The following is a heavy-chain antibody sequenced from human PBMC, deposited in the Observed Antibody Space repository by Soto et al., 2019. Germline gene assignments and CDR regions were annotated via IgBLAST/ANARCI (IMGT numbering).Heavy chain of an antibody. CDR3: ARRGDGSGSYHPFDY. J-gene: IGHJ4*02. D-gene: IGHD3-10*01. CDR1: GYSFSSHW. Sequence: PGESLKISFKGSGYSFSSHWICWVRQMPVKGLEWMGIIYPGDSDTRYSPYFQGKVLISADTYISTAYLQWSSLKASDTAMYYCARRGDGSGSYHPFDYGGQGALV. V-gene: IGHV5-51*01. CDR2: IYPGDSDT.